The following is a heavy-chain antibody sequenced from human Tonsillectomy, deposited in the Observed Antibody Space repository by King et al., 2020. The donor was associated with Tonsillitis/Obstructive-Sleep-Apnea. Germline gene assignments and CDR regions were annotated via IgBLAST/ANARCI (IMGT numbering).Heavy chain of an antibody. J-gene: IGHJ4*02. CDR2: IIAYNGNT. D-gene: IGHD6-13*01. CDR3: AREVVGDSSSWFDY. V-gene: IGHV1-18*03. Sequence: VQLVESGAEVKKPGASVKVSCKASGDTFTSYGISWVRQAPGQRLEWMGWIIAYNGNTNYAQKLQGRVTMTTDTSTSTAYMELRSLRSDDMAVYYCAREVVGDSSSWFDYWGQGTLVTVSS. CDR1: GDTFTSYG.